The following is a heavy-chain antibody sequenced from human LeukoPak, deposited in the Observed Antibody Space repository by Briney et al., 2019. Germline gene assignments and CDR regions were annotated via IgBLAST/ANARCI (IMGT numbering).Heavy chain of an antibody. Sequence: PGGSLRLSCAASGFTFSNAWMSWVRQAPGKGLEWVGRIKSKTDGGTTDYAAPVKGRFTISRDDSKNTLYLQMNSLKTEDTAVYYCAKGGSTWATADYWGQGTLVTVSS. V-gene: IGHV3-15*01. CDR2: IKSKTDGGTT. CDR3: AKGGSTWATADY. CDR1: GFTFSNAW. J-gene: IGHJ4*02. D-gene: IGHD5-12*01.